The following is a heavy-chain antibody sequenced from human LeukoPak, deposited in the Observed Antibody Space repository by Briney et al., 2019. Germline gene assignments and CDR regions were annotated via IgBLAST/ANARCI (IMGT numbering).Heavy chain of an antibody. CDR3: AGGNSMDV. V-gene: IGHV3-7*03. D-gene: IGHD1/OR15-1a*01. Sequence: GGSLRLSCAVSGFPLSNSWVYWVRQAPGKGLEGVANIKSDGSGISYVDSVKGRFIISRDNARNSLYLQMNSPRVEDTAVYFCAGGNSMDVWGKGTAVTVSS. CDR1: GFPLSNSW. CDR2: IKSDGSGI. J-gene: IGHJ6*04.